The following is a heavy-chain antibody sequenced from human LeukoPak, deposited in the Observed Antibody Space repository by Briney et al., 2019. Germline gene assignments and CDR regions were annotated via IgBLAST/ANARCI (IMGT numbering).Heavy chain of an antibody. Sequence: SETLSLTCSVSGGSLSNYYWSWIRQPPGKGLEWIGYIYYSGSTKYNPSLKSRLTISLDTSQNQFSLKLSSVTAADTAVYHCARGTVAWSGYFLDYWGQGTLVTVSS. CDR1: GGSLSNYY. V-gene: IGHV4-59*13. CDR2: IYYSGST. J-gene: IGHJ4*02. CDR3: ARGTVAWSGYFLDY. D-gene: IGHD3-3*01.